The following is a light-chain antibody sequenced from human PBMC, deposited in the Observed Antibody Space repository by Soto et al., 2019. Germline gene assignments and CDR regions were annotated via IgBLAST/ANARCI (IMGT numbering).Light chain of an antibody. CDR1: QSISSW. J-gene: IGKJ1*01. V-gene: IGKV1-5*01. CDR3: QQYNSYSEA. CDR2: DAS. Sequence: DIQMTQSPSALASSVGDRVTITCGASQSISSWLAWYQQKPGKAPKLLIYDASSLESGVPSRFGGSGSGTEITLTISSLQPDDFATYYCQQYNSYSEAFGQGTKVDI.